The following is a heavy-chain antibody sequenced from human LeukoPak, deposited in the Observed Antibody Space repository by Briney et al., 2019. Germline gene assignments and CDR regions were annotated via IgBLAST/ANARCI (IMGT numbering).Heavy chain of an antibody. CDR1: GGSISSISYY. J-gene: IGHJ3*02. Sequence: SETLSLTCTVSGGSISSISYYWGWIRQPPGKGLEWIGRIYYSGSTYYNPSLKSRVTISVDTSKNQCSLKLSSVTAADTAVYYCARHSYDPFLGNAGTPAGAFDIWGQGTMVTVSS. CDR2: IYYSGST. V-gene: IGHV4-39*01. D-gene: IGHD4-23*01. CDR3: ARHSYDPFLGNAGTPAGAFDI.